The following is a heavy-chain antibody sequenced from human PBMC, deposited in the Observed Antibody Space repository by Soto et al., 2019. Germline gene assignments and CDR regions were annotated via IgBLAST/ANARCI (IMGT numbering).Heavy chain of an antibody. D-gene: IGHD1-1*01. J-gene: IGHJ3*01. V-gene: IGHV3-53*01. CDR1: GLTISGKKY. CDR3: APWHEREHAFDV. CDR2: LYDVDGS. Sequence: DVQLVESGGGLIQPGESLRLSCAAFGLTISGKKYVAWVRQAPGEGLEWVSALYDVDGSFYADSVTGRFTTSSDSSKTTVYLQMNDLRPDDTAVYYCAPWHEREHAFDVWGQGTTVTISS.